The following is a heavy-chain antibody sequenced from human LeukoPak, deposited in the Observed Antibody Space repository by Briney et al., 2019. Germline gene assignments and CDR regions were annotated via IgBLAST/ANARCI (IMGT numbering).Heavy chain of an antibody. Sequence: SETLSLTCAVYGGSFSGYYWTWIRQPPGKGLEWIGETNHSGDTNYNPSLKSRVTISVDTSKNQFSLKLSSVTAADTAVYYCVRGRVKGKYWGQGTLVTVSS. D-gene: IGHD2/OR15-2a*01. CDR2: TNHSGDT. CDR3: VRGRVKGKY. J-gene: IGHJ4*02. V-gene: IGHV4-34*01. CDR1: GGSFSGYY.